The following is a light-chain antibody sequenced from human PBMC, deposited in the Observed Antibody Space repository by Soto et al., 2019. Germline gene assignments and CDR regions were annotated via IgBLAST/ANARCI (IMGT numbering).Light chain of an antibody. Sequence: IVLTQSPATLSLSPGKRATLSCRASQNISSYLIWYQQKPGQAPRLLIYGASARATGIPDRFSGGGSGAEYTLTISSLQSEDFAVYYCQQYNNWPPITFGQGTRLEIK. V-gene: IGKV3-15*01. CDR2: GAS. CDR1: QNISSY. CDR3: QQYNNWPPIT. J-gene: IGKJ5*01.